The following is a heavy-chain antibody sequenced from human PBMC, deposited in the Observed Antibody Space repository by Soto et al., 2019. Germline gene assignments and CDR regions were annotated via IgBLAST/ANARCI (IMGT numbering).Heavy chain of an antibody. CDR2: ISSSSSYI. CDR1: GFTFSSYS. J-gene: IGHJ6*02. Sequence: EVQLVESGGGLVKPGGSLRLSCAASGFTFSSYSMNWVRQAPGKGLEWVSSISSSSSYIYYADSVKGRFTISRDNAKNSLHLQMNSLRAEDTAVYYCARARQGYCSGGSCYSYYYYGMDVWCQGTTVTVSS. CDR3: ARARQGYCSGGSCYSYYYYGMDV. V-gene: IGHV3-21*01. D-gene: IGHD2-15*01.